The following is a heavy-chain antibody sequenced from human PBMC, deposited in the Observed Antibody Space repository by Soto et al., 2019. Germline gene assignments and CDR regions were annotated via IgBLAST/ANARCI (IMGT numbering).Heavy chain of an antibody. CDR1: GFTFSSYS. CDR3: ARAYYDILTGYYWVPFFDY. D-gene: IGHD3-9*01. V-gene: IGHV3-21*01. CDR2: ISSSSSYI. Sequence: GGSLRLSCAASGFTFSSYSMNWVRQAPGKGLEWVSSISSSSSYIYYADSVKGRFTISRDNAKNSLYLQMNSLRAEDTAVYYCARAYYDILTGYYWVPFFDYWGQGTLVTVSS. J-gene: IGHJ4*02.